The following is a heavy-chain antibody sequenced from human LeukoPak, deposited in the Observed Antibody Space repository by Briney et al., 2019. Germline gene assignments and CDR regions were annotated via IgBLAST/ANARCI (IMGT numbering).Heavy chain of an antibody. V-gene: IGHV3-23*01. J-gene: IGHJ4*02. CDR3: AKVKHPAASPDY. CDR1: GFTFSSYA. Sequence: GGSLRLSCAASGFTFSSYAMNWVRQAPGKGLEWVSGVSGSGGSTSYADSVRGRFTISRDNSKNTLYLQMNSLRAEDTAVYYCAKVKHPAASPDYWGQGTLVTVSS. CDR2: VSGSGGST.